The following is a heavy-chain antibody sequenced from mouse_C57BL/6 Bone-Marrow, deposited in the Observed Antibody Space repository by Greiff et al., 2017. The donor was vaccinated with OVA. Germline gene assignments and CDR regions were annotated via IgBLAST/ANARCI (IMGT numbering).Heavy chain of an antibody. CDR1: GYTFTSYW. Sequence: VQLQQPGAELVKPGASVKLSCKASGYTFTSYWMQWVKQRPGQGLEWIGEIDPSDSYTNYNQKFKGKATLTVDTSSSTAYMQLSSLTSEDSAVYYCARLGPPYAMDYWGQGTSVTVSS. D-gene: IGHD3-3*01. CDR2: IDPSDSYT. J-gene: IGHJ4*01. CDR3: ARLGPPYAMDY. V-gene: IGHV1-50*01.